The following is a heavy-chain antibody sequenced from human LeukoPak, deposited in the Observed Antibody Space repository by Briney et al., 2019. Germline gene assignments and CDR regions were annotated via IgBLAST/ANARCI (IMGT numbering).Heavy chain of an antibody. D-gene: IGHD1-26*01. V-gene: IGHV3-30*04. CDR3: AKTRIVGATIDY. Sequence: GGSLTLSCAASGFTFSSYAMHWVRQAPGKGLGWVSFISYDGSNKSYADSVKSRFTISRDNSKNTLYLQMNSLRAEDTAVYYCAKTRIVGATIDYWGQGTLVTVSS. J-gene: IGHJ4*02. CDR1: GFTFSSYA. CDR2: ISYDGSNK.